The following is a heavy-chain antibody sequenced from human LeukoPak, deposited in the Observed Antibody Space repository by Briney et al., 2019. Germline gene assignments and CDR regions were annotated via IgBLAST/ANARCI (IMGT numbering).Heavy chain of an antibody. CDR1: GYTFTVYY. Sequence: ASVKVSCKASGYTFTVYYMHWVRQAPGQGLEWMGWINPNSGGTHSAQKFQGRVTMTRDTSISTAYMELSSLRSDDTAVYYCARVSGCSGGTCYSGWGQGTLVTVYS. V-gene: IGHV1-2*02. CDR3: ARVSGCSGGTCYSG. D-gene: IGHD2-15*01. CDR2: INPNSGGT. J-gene: IGHJ4*02.